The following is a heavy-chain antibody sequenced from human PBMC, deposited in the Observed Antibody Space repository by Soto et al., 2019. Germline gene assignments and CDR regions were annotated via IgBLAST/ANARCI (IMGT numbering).Heavy chain of an antibody. CDR1: GFTFSSYS. CDR3: ARDYDISTGYYHNAPVDF. D-gene: IGHD3-9*01. V-gene: IGHV3-21*01. J-gene: IGHJ4*02. Sequence: GGSLRLSCAASGFTFSSYSMNWVRQAPGKGLEWVSSISSSSSYIYYADSVKGRFTISRDNAKNSLYLQMNSLRAEDTAVYYCARDYDISTGYYHNAPVDFWGQGTLVTVSS. CDR2: ISSSSSYI.